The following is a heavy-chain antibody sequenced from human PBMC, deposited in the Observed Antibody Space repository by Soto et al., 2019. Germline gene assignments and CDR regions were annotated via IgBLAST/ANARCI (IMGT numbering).Heavy chain of an antibody. CDR2: ISFDGTKK. J-gene: IGHJ6*02. D-gene: IGHD4-17*01. V-gene: IGHV3-30-3*01. Sequence: GGSLRLSCAASGFTFNIYALHWVRQAPGKGLEWVAVISFDGTKKYYSDSVEGRFTISRDNLKNTLYLQMNNLRVEDAALYFCAREDDYGYRYINYGLDVWGQGTTVTVSS. CDR3: AREDDYGYRYINYGLDV. CDR1: GFTFNIYA.